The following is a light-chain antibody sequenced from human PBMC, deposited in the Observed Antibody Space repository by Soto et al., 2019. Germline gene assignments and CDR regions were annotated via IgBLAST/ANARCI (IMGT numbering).Light chain of an antibody. V-gene: IGLV2-14*01. J-gene: IGLJ2*01. CDR2: EVT. CDR1: SSDVGGYNY. Sequence: QSALTQPASVSGSPGQSITISCTGTSSDVGGYNYVSWYQQHPGKGPKLMIYEVTNRPSGVSNRFSGSKSGNTASLTISGLQAEDEADYYCSSYTISSTLVFGGGTKVTVL. CDR3: SSYTISSTLV.